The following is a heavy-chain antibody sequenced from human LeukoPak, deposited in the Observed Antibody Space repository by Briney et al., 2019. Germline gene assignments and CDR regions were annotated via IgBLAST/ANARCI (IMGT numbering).Heavy chain of an antibody. CDR1: GGSFSGYY. J-gene: IGHJ4*02. Sequence: SETLFLTCAVYGGSFSGYYWSWIRQPPGKGLEWIGEINHSGSTNYNPSLKSRVTISVDTSKNQFSLKLSSVTAADTAVYYCARVRIYYYDSSGYYRGPFDYWGQGTLVTVSS. CDR2: INHSGST. V-gene: IGHV4-34*01. D-gene: IGHD3-22*01. CDR3: ARVRIYYYDSSGYYRGPFDY.